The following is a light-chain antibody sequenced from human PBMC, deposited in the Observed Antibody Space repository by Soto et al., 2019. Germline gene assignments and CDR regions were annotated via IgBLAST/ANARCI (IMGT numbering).Light chain of an antibody. V-gene: IGKV3-15*01. CDR2: GAS. J-gene: IGKJ4*01. CDR1: QSVSSN. CDR3: QQYFNWPPLT. Sequence: EIVMTQSPATLSVSPGERATLSCRASQSVSSNLAWYQQKPGQAPRLLMFGASTRATNIPDRFSCSGSGTEFTLAISSLQSEDFAVYYCQQYFNWPPLTFGGGTKVDIK.